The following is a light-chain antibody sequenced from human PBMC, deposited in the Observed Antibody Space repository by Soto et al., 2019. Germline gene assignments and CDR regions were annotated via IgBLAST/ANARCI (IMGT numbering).Light chain of an antibody. CDR3: QQYSTYPWT. V-gene: IGKV1-5*01. CDR2: DAS. Sequence: DIQMTQSPSTLSAFVGDRVTITCRASQSIGRWLAWYQQKPGKAPKVLIFDASSLESGVPSRFSGSGSATEFTLTISSLQPDDFATYYCQQYSTYPWTFGQGTKVDIK. CDR1: QSIGRW. J-gene: IGKJ1*01.